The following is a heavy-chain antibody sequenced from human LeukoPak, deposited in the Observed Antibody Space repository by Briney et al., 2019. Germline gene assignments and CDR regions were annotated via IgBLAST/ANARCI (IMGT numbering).Heavy chain of an antibody. Sequence: PSETLSLTCTVSGGSISSGGYYWSWIRQHPGKGLEWIGYIYYSGSTYYNPSLKSRVTISVDTSKNQFSLKLSSVTAADTAVHYCAAGGGSGLYAFDIWGQGTMVTVSS. CDR2: IYYSGST. V-gene: IGHV4-31*03. D-gene: IGHD3-22*01. J-gene: IGHJ3*02. CDR1: GGSISSGGYY. CDR3: AAGGGSGLYAFDI.